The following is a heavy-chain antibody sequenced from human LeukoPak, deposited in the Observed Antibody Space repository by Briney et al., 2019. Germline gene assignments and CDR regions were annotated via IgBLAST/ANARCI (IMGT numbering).Heavy chain of an antibody. CDR3: ARDSADCSGGSCYSAEYFQH. V-gene: IGHV1-69*01. Sequence: SVKVSCKASGGTFSSYAISWVRQAPGQGLEWMGGIIPIFGTANYAQKFQGRVTITADESTSTAYMELRSLRSDDTAMYYCARDSADCSGGSCYSAEYFQHWGQGTLVTVSS. D-gene: IGHD2-15*01. J-gene: IGHJ1*01. CDR1: GGTFSSYA. CDR2: IIPIFGTA.